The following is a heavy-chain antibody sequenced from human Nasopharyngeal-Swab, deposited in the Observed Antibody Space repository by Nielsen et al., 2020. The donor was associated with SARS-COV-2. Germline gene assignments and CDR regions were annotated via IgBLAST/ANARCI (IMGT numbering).Heavy chain of an antibody. CDR2: LNTANGNT. Sequence: ASVKVSCKASGYTFTSYAMHWVRQAPGQRLEWMGWLNTANGNTKYSQKFQGSVTSTRETSASTAYMEPRSLRSEDTAVYYCAREVEDGGPSFHYWGQGTLVTVSS. V-gene: IGHV1-3*04. D-gene: IGHD2-15*01. J-gene: IGHJ4*02. CDR1: GYTFTSYA. CDR3: AREVEDGGPSFHY.